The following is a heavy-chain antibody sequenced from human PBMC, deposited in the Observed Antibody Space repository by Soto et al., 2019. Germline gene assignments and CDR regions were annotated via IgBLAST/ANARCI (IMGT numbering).Heavy chain of an antibody. Sequence: QVQLQESGPGLVKPSETLSLTCTVSGGSISSYYWSWIRPPPGKGLEWIGYIYYSGSTNYNPSLKIRVTISVYTSKNQFSLQLSSVTAADTAVYYCARATSGRFDPWGPGTLVPVSS. V-gene: IGHV4-59*01. CDR2: IYYSGST. CDR3: ARATSGRFDP. J-gene: IGHJ5*02. CDR1: GGSISSYY.